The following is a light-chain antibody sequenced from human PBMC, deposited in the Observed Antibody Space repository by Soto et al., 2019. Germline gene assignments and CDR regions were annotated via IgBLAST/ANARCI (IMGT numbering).Light chain of an antibody. CDR1: QSISSW. CDR3: QQYNSYRT. Sequence: DIQMTQSPSTLSASVGDRVTITCRASQSISSWLAWYQQKPGKAPKLLIYDASSLESGVPSRFSGSGSGTEFTLTISSLQPDDFANYYCQQYNSYRTFAQGTKVDIK. V-gene: IGKV1-5*01. CDR2: DAS. J-gene: IGKJ1*01.